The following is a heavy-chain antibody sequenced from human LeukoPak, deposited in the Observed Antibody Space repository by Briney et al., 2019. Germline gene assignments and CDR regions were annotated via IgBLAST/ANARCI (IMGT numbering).Heavy chain of an antibody. CDR3: AGISSSNWYNERGAFDV. Sequence: SETLSLTCTVSGGSISSYYWSWVRQPPGKGLEWIGFVYYTGSTNYSPSLKSRVTISVDTSKNQFSLKLRSVTAADTAVYYCAGISSSNWYNERGAFDVWGQGTMVTVSS. J-gene: IGHJ3*01. D-gene: IGHD6-13*01. CDR1: GGSISSYY. CDR2: VYYTGST. V-gene: IGHV4-59*01.